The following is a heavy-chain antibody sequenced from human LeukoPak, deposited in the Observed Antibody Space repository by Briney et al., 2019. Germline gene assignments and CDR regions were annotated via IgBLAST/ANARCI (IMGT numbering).Heavy chain of an antibody. D-gene: IGHD3-22*01. J-gene: IGHJ4*02. CDR3: AHSYDFDSSGYHRPLAF. Sequence: PGGSLRLSCAASGFIVSANYMSWVRQAPGKGLEWVSVFYSGGHTYHRDGTTYYADSVRGRFTISGDKSANTMSLQMNSLRVDDTAVYYCAHSYDFDSSGYHRPLAFWGRGTLVTVSS. V-gene: IGHV3-53*05. CDR1: GFIVSANY. CDR2: FYSGGHTYHRDGTT.